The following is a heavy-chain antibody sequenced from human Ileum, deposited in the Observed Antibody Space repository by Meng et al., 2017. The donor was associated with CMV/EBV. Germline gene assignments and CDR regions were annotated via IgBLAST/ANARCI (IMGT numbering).Heavy chain of an antibody. J-gene: IGHJ4*02. D-gene: IGHD4-11*01. Sequence: KASGGTFSRYAIGWVRQAPGQGREWMGGIIPILGMANYAQKFQGRVTITAEKSTSTAYMELSSLRSEDTAVYYCARAPYSKAHRFDYWGQGTLVTVSS. V-gene: IGHV1-69*10. CDR1: GGTFSRYA. CDR2: IIPILGMA. CDR3: ARAPYSKAHRFDY.